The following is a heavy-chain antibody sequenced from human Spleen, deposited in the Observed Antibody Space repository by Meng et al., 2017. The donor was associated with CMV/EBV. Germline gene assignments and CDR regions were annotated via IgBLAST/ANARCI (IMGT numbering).Heavy chain of an antibody. D-gene: IGHD4-11*01. CDR2: INHTGNT. Sequence: LPCAVYGASFSGYYWSWIRQPPGKGLEWIGEINHTGNTNYKPSLKSRVTISVDTSRNQFSLKLTSVTAADTAVYYCATYDYNASHHSRGQGTLVTVSS. V-gene: IGHV4-34*01. CDR1: GASFSGYY. J-gene: IGHJ5*01. CDR3: ATYDYNASHHS.